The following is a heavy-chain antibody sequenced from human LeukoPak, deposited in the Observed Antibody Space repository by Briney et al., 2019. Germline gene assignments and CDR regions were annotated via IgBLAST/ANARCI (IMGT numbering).Heavy chain of an antibody. CDR3: ARDSVDGGFTVYYYYYYMDV. Sequence: GGSLRLSCAASGFTVSSNYMNWVRQAPGKGLEWVSIIYGDGTTYYAGSVKGRFTISRDNAKNSLYLQMNSLRAEDTAVYYCARDSVDGGFTVYYYYYYMDVWGKGTTVTVSS. CDR1: GFTVSSNY. V-gene: IGHV3-66*01. J-gene: IGHJ6*03. D-gene: IGHD3-16*01. CDR2: IYGDGTT.